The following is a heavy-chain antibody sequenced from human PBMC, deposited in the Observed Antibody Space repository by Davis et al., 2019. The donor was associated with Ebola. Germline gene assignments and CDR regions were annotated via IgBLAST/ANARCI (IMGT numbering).Heavy chain of an antibody. CDR2: ISGSGNTI. CDR1: GFTFSDDF. V-gene: IGHV3-11*01. Sequence: AGSLRLSCAASGFTFSDDFMAWIRQAPGKGLEWVAYISGSGNTILYADSVRGRFTISRANTKDSLYLQMNGLRAEDTALYYCAREGQIHWGQGTLVTVSS. J-gene: IGHJ4*02. CDR3: AREGQIH.